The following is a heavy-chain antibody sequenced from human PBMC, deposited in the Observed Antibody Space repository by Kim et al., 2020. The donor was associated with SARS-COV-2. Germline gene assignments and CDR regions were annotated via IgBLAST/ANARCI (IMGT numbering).Heavy chain of an antibody. CDR2: IIPIFGTA. D-gene: IGHD1-26*01. J-gene: IGHJ6*02. Sequence: SVKVSCKASGGTFSSYAISWVRQAPGQGLEWMGGIIPIFGTANYAQKFQGRVTITADESTSTAYMELSSLRSEDTAVYYCARGGATEGDYYYGMDVWGQGTTGTVSS. V-gene: IGHV1-69*13. CDR3: ARGGATEGDYYYGMDV. CDR1: GGTFSSYA.